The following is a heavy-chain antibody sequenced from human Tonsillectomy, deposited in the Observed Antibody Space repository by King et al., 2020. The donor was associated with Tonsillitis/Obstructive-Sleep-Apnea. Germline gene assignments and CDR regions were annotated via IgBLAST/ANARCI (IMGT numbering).Heavy chain of an antibody. CDR1: GFTFTKYA. CDR3: AVGSKEYQLMWDFFDP. V-gene: IGHV3-30*01. J-gene: IGHJ5*02. D-gene: IGHD2-8*01. CDR2: MPYDGSSK. Sequence: VQLVESGGGVVQPGGSLRLSCAVSGFTFTKYAMHWVRQAPGKGLEWVAVMPYDGSSKYYAGPVKGRFTISRDSSKNTLYLQMNSLRAEDTAVYYCAVGSKEYQLMWDFFDPWGQGTLVTVSS.